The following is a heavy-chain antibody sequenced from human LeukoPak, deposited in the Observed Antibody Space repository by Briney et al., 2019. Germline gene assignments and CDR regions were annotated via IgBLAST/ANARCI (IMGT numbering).Heavy chain of an antibody. CDR1: GDSISNYY. Sequence: PSETLSLTCTVSGDSISNYYWSWIRQPPGKGLEWIGSIYYSGSTNSKPSLKSQVTISIDTSKNQFSLKLRSVTAADTAVYYCARDMDYYGSGTYRGYYYYMDIWGKGTTVTVSS. CDR2: IYYSGST. J-gene: IGHJ6*03. CDR3: ARDMDYYGSGTYRGYYYYMDI. V-gene: IGHV4-59*01. D-gene: IGHD3-10*01.